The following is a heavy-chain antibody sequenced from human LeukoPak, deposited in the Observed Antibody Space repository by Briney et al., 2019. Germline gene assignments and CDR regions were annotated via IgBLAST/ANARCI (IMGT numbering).Heavy chain of an antibody. CDR3: AKVGTNFLRYHFDS. Sequence: GTSLRLSCAASGFTFGTYAMHWVRQAPGKGLEWVAVLSDDGNKEYYADSVKGRFTISRDNSKNTLYLQMNSLSAEDTAVYYCAKVGTNFLRYHFDSWGRGTLVTVSS. CDR1: GFTFGTYA. V-gene: IGHV3-30-3*01. CDR2: LSDDGNKE. D-gene: IGHD1-1*01. J-gene: IGHJ4*02.